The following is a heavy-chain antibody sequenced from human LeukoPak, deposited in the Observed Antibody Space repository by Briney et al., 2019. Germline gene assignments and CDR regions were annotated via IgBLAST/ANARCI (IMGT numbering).Heavy chain of an antibody. CDR2: IRSKTYGGTT. D-gene: IGHD3-22*01. V-gene: IGHV3-49*03. CDR1: GFTFGDYA. J-gene: IGHJ3*02. CDR3: AYDRGGYNYAFDI. Sequence: GGSLRLSCTASGFTFGDYAMSWFRQAPGKGLESVGFIRSKTYGGTTEYAASVKGRFTISRDDSKSIAYLQMNSLKAEDTAVYYCAYDRGGYNYAFDIWGQGTKVTVSS.